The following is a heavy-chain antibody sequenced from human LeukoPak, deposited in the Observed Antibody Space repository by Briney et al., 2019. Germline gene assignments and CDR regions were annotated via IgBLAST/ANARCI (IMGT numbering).Heavy chain of an antibody. D-gene: IGHD3-10*01. V-gene: IGHV4-59*08. J-gene: IGHJ4*02. CDR2: IYYSGST. CDR3: ARHADYYGSGSYYNLDY. Sequence: SETLSLTCTVSGGSISSYYWSWIRQPPGKGLEWIGYIYYSGSTNYNPSLKSRVTISVDTSKNQFSLKLSSVTAADTAVYYCARHADYYGSGSYYNLDYWGQGTLVTVSS. CDR1: GGSISSYY.